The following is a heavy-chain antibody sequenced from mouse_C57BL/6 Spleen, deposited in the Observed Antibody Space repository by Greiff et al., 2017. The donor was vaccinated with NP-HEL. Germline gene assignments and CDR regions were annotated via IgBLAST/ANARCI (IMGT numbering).Heavy chain of an antibody. CDR2: IYPGSGST. D-gene: IGHD1-1*01. CDR3: AVGGYYYGRGYFDV. J-gene: IGHJ1*03. V-gene: IGHV1-55*01. CDR1: GYTFTSYW. Sequence: VQLQQPGAELVKPGASVKMSCKASGYTFTSYWITWVKQRPGQGLEWIGDIYPGSGSTNYNEKFKSKATLTVDTSSSTAYMQLSSLTSEDSAVYYCAVGGYYYGRGYFDVWGTGTTVTVSS.